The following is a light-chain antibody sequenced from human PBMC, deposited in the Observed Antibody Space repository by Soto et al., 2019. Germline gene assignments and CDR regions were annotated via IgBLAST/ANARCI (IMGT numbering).Light chain of an antibody. J-gene: IGLJ1*01. V-gene: IGLV2-11*01. CDR1: SNDFGSFDY. CDR2: DVN. Sequence: HSALTQPLSVSRSPGQSVTISCTGTSNDFGSFDYVSCYQQHPGKAPKVIIYDVNERPSGVPNRFSGSKSGNTDSLTISGLQADDEADYYCCSYAASSKSYVFGTGNQVTV. CDR3: CSYAASSKSYV.